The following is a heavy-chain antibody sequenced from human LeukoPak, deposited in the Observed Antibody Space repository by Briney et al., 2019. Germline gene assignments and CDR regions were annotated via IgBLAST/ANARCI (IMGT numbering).Heavy chain of an antibody. D-gene: IGHD3-9*01. Sequence: GASVKVSCKASGYTFTGYYIHWVRQAPGQGLEWMGWINPYSGGTNYAQKFQVRVTMTRDTSISTAYMELSRLRYDDTAVYYCARDFSLESYDILTGYSRWGQGTLVTVSS. CDR1: GYTFTGYY. J-gene: IGHJ4*02. CDR2: INPYSGGT. CDR3: ARDFSLESYDILTGYSR. V-gene: IGHV1-2*02.